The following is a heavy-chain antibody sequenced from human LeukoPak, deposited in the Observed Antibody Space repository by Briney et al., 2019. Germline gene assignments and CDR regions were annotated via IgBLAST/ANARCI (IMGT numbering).Heavy chain of an antibody. V-gene: IGHV3-23*01. CDR3: AKDLDSSGWYIDY. CDR1: GFTFSTYG. CDR2: NSGGSS. J-gene: IGHJ4*02. D-gene: IGHD6-19*01. Sequence: GGSLRLSCAASGFTFSTYGVYWVRQAPGKGLEWVSSNSGGSSYYADSVKGRFTISRDNSKNTLYLQMNSLRAEDTAVYYCAKDLDSSGWYIDYWGQGTLVTVSS.